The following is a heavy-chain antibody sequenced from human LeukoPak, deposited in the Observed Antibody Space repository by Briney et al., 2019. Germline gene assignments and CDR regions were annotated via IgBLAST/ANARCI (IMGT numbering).Heavy chain of an antibody. CDR1: GGSFSGYY. J-gene: IGHJ6*02. D-gene: IGHD2-15*01. CDR2: INHSGST. Sequence: KASETLSLTCAVYGGSFSGYYWSWIRQPPGKGLEWIGEINHSGSTNYNPSLRSRVTISVDTSKNQFSLKLSIVTAADTAVYYCARVGGYCSGGSCYYYGMDVWGQGTTVTVSS. V-gene: IGHV4-34*01. CDR3: ARVGGYCSGGSCYYYGMDV.